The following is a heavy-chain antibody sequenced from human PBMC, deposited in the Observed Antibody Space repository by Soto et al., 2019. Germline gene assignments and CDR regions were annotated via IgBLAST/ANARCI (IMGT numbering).Heavy chain of an antibody. CDR2: IKSKTDGGTT. D-gene: IGHD3-22*01. V-gene: IGHV3-15*01. J-gene: IGHJ3*02. Sequence: EVQLVESGGGLVKPGGSLRLSCAASGFTFSNAWMSWVRQAPGKGLEWVGRIKSKTDGGTTDYAAPVKGRFTISRDDSKNTLYLQMNSLRAEDTAVYYCAKERYYDSSGYLIRAFDIWGQGTMVTVSS. CDR3: AKERYYDSSGYLIRAFDI. CDR1: GFTFSNAW.